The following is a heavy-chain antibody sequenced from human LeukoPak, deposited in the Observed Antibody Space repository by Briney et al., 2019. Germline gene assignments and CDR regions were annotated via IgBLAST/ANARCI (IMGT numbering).Heavy chain of an antibody. Sequence: SETLSLTCAVYGGSFSGYYWSWIRQPPGKGLEWIGEINHSGSTNYNPSLKSRVTISVDTSKNQFSLKLSSVTAADTAVYYCARRIFGVVPRNWYFDLWGRGTLVTVPS. CDR3: ARRIFGVVPRNWYFDL. CDR1: GGSFSGYY. J-gene: IGHJ2*01. V-gene: IGHV4-34*01. CDR2: INHSGST. D-gene: IGHD3-3*01.